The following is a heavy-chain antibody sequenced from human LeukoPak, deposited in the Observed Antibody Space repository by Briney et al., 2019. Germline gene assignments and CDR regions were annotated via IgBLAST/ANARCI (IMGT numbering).Heavy chain of an antibody. Sequence: PSETLSLTCDVSGGSISIYSWSWIRQPAGKGLEWIGRIYTSGSTNYNPSLKSRVTMSVDTSKNQFSLKLSSVTAADTAVYYCARGGRFLEWLLSFFDYWGQGTLVTVSS. J-gene: IGHJ4*02. CDR3: ARGGRFLEWLLSFFDY. CDR1: GGSISIYS. V-gene: IGHV4-4*07. D-gene: IGHD3-3*01. CDR2: IYTSGST.